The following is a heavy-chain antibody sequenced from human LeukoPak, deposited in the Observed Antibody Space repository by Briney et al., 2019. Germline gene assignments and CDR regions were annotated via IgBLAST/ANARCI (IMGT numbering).Heavy chain of an antibody. J-gene: IGHJ4*02. CDR3: AKVQHYYDSSGYSQALDY. V-gene: IGHV3-30*18. CDR1: GFTFSSYG. CDR2: ISYDGSNK. D-gene: IGHD3-22*01. Sequence: GRSLRLSCAASGFTFSSYGMHWVRQAPGKGLEWVAVISYDGSNKYYADSVKGRFTISRDNSKNTLYLQMNSLRAEDTAVYYCAKVQHYYDSSGYSQALDYWGQGTLVTVSS.